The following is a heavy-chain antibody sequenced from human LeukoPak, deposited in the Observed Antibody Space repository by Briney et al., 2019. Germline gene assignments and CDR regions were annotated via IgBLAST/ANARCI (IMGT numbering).Heavy chain of an antibody. D-gene: IGHD5-12*01. J-gene: IGHJ4*02. V-gene: IGHV4-4*07. CDR1: GGSISSYY. Sequence: SETLSLTCTLSGGSISSYYWSWIRQPAGKGLEWIGRIYTTGSTNYNPSLKSRVTISIDKSKNQFFLKLSTVSAEDTAVYYCARGDTVATGLYDYWGQGTLVTVSS. CDR2: IYTTGST. CDR3: ARGDTVATGLYDY.